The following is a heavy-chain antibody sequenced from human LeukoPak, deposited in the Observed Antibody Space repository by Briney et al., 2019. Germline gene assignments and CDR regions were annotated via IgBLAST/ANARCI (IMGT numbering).Heavy chain of an antibody. CDR2: INHSGST. Sequence: SETLSLTCAVYGGSFSGYYWSWIRQPPGKGLEWIGEINHSGSTNYNPSLKSRVTISVDTSKNQFSLKLSSVTAADTAVYYCARTRGRWLQNYYFDYWGQGTLVTVSS. CDR3: ARTRGRWLQNYYFDY. D-gene: IGHD5-24*01. J-gene: IGHJ4*02. CDR1: GGSFSGYY. V-gene: IGHV4-34*01.